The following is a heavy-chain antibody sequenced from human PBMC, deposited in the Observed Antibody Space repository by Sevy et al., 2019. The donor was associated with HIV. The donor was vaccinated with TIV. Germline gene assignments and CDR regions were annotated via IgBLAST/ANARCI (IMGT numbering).Heavy chain of an antibody. CDR1: GFTFSNYA. Sequence: GGSRLSCAASGFTFSNYAMSWVRQAPGKGLEWVSGISDSAYNTYYADSVKGRFTISRDNSKNSLYLQMNSLRAEDTAVYYCTKDEAYTVATSYYFDYWGQGTLVTVSS. CDR2: ISDSAYNT. D-gene: IGHD5-12*01. CDR3: TKDEAYTVATSYYFDY. J-gene: IGHJ4*02. V-gene: IGHV3-23*01.